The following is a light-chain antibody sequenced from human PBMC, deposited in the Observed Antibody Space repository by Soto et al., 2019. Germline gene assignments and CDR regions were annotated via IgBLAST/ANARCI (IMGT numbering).Light chain of an antibody. Sequence: DIQMTQSPSTLSGSVGDRVTITCRASQTISSWLAWYQQKPGKAPKLLIYKASSLESGVPSRFSGSGSGTEFTLTISSLQPDDFATYYCQQYNSYRTFGQGTKVDI. V-gene: IGKV1-5*03. CDR2: KAS. CDR1: QTISSW. CDR3: QQYNSYRT. J-gene: IGKJ1*01.